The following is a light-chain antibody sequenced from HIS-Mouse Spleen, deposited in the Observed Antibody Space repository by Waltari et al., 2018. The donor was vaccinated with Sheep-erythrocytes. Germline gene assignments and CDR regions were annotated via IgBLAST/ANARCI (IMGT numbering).Light chain of an antibody. CDR3: CSYAGSYNHV. CDR1: SSDVVGYNY. CDR2: DVS. V-gene: IGLV2-11*01. Sequence: SVSGSPGQSVTISCTGTSSDVVGYNYVSWYQQHPVKAPKLMIYDVSKRPSGVPDRFSGSKSGNTASLTISGLQAEDEADYYCCSYAGSYNHVFATGTKVTVL. J-gene: IGLJ1*01.